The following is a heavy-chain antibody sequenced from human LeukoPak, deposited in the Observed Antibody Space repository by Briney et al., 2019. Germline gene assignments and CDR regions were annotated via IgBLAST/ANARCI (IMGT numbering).Heavy chain of an antibody. CDR2: LHYSGST. V-gene: IGHV4-59*08. CDR1: GGSISGYY. CDR3: ARHLYQAPSGFDY. Sequence: PSETLSRTCTVSGGSISGYYWSWLRQPPGKGLEGIGYLHYSGSTNYNPSLKSRITISVDTSKNQFSLRMSSVTAADTAIYYCARHLYQAPSGFDYWGQGTLVTVSS. D-gene: IGHD2-2*01. J-gene: IGHJ4*02.